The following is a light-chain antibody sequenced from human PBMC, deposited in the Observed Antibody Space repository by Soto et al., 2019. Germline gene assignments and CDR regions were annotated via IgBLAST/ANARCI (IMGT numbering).Light chain of an antibody. CDR1: QSVSSGY. Sequence: ETVMTQSPGTLSLSPGERATLSCRASQSVSSGYLAWYQQKPGQAPRLLIFGASNRATGIPDRFTGSGSGTDFTLTISRLEPEDFAVYYCQQYGISQITFGQGTILEIK. J-gene: IGKJ2*01. V-gene: IGKV3-20*01. CDR2: GAS. CDR3: QQYGISQIT.